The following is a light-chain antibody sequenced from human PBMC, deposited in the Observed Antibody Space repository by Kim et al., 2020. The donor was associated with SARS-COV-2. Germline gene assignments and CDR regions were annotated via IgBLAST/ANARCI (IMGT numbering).Light chain of an antibody. J-gene: IGKJ1*01. V-gene: IGKV3-20*01. Sequence: SPGERATLSCRASQSVSSSYLAWYQKKPGQAPRLLIYGASSRATVIPDRFSGSGSGTDFTLTISRLEPEDFAVYYCQQYGSSPWAFGQGTKVDIK. CDR2: GAS. CDR1: QSVSSSY. CDR3: QQYGSSPWA.